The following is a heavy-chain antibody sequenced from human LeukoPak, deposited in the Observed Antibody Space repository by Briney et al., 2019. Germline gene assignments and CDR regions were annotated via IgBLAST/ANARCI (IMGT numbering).Heavy chain of an antibody. CDR2: IHHTGNT. D-gene: IGHD3-22*01. J-gene: IGHJ4*02. Sequence: KPSETLSLTCAVSGGSISSGNWWSWVRQSPGKGLEWFGEIHHTGNTNYNPFLKSRATISIDKSKNQFSLELNSVTAADTAVYYCTRNGYYSLDSWGQGTLVTVSS. CDR3: TRNGYYSLDS. V-gene: IGHV4-4*02. CDR1: GGSISSGNW.